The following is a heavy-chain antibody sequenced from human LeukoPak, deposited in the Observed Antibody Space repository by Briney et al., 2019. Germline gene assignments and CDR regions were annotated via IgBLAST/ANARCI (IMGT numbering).Heavy chain of an antibody. Sequence: SETLSLTCTVSGGSITSGGHYWSWIRQHPGKGLEWIGYISYSGTTYYNPSLKSRVTISLGTSKNQFSLQLSSVTAADTAVYYCARDLVGGWDDSSGYYYGYFDYWGQGTLVTVSS. CDR3: ARDLVGGWDDSSGYYYGYFDY. CDR1: GGSITSGGHY. J-gene: IGHJ4*02. V-gene: IGHV4-31*03. D-gene: IGHD3-22*01. CDR2: ISYSGTT.